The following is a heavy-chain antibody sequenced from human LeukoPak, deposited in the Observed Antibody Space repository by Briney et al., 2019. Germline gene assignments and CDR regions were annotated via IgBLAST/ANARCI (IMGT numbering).Heavy chain of an antibody. CDR2: ISYDGSDK. D-gene: IGHD6-19*01. CDR1: EFTFSSYG. CDR3: AKGISGWYGWSFDY. V-gene: IGHV3-30*18. Sequence: PGGSLRLSCAASEFTFSSYGMHWVRQAPGKGLEWVAVISYDGSDKYYADSVKGRFTVSRDNSKNTLYLQMNSLRAEDTAVFYCAKGISGWYGWSFDYWGQGTLVTVSS. J-gene: IGHJ4*02.